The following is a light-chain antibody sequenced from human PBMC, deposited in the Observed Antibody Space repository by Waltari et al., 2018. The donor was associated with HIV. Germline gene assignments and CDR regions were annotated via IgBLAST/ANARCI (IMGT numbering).Light chain of an antibody. V-gene: IGLV2-23*02. CDR3: CSYAGTSTYVA. CDR1: SSDVGRYNL. Sequence: QSALTQPASVSASPGQSTTISCTGTSSDVGRYNLVSWYHQHPGKAPKLTIYEVSKRPSGVSNRFHGSKSGNTASLTISGLQAEDEADYYCCSYAGTSTYVAFGGGTKLTVL. J-gene: IGLJ2*01. CDR2: EVS.